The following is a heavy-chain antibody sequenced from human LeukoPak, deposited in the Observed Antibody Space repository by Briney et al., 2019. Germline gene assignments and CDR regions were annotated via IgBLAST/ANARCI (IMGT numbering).Heavy chain of an antibody. J-gene: IGHJ3*02. D-gene: IGHD6-6*01. CDR1: GFTFSDYW. V-gene: IGHV3-7*02. CDR2: IKPDGSEI. Sequence: GGSLRLSCAASGFTFSDYWMDWARQAPGKGLEWVANIKPDGSEIYYVDAVKGRFTISRDNAKNSLYLQMNSLRAEDTAVYYCAGWTGIAARQRQAVIWGQGTMVTVSS. CDR3: AGWTGIAARQRQAVI.